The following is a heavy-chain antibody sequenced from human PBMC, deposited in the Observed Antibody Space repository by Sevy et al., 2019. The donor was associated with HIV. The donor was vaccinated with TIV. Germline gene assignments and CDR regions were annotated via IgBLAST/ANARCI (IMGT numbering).Heavy chain of an antibody. CDR2: ISGSGRYT. J-gene: IGHJ6*02. Sequence: GGSLRLSCAASGFTFSTYAMNWVRQAPGKGLEWVSSISGSGRYTYYADSMEGRFTISRDSSKNTLYLQMNSLRADETAVYYCAKGFCSGGSCPRDYYYYGMDVWGQGTTVTVSS. V-gene: IGHV3-23*01. CDR3: AKGFCSGGSCPRDYYYYGMDV. CDR1: GFTFSTYA. D-gene: IGHD2-15*01.